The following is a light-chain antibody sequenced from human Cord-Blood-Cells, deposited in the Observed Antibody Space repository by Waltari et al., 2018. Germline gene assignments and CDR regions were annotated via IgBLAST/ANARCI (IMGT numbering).Light chain of an antibody. Sequence: DIQMTQSPSYLSASVGDRVTITCRASQSISSYLNWYHQKPGKAPKLLIYAGCSLQSGVPSRFSGSGSGTDFTLTISSRLPEDFATYYCQQSYSTPPEYTFGQGTKLEIK. J-gene: IGKJ2*01. CDR1: QSISSY. CDR3: QQSYSTPPEYT. V-gene: IGKV1-39*01. CDR2: AGC.